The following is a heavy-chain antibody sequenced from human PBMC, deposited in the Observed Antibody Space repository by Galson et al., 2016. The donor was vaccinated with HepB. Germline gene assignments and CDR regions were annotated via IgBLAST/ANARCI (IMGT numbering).Heavy chain of an antibody. Sequence: SLRLSCAGSGFTFSSHPMNWVRQAPGKGLEWASSIGSRGDDTYYADSVKGRFTVSRDKLKNTLYLQMNSLRADDTAVYYCAKRVSSSKYFDYWGQGTLVTVSS. V-gene: IGHV3-23*01. CDR1: GFTFSSHP. CDR3: AKRVSSSKYFDY. J-gene: IGHJ4*02. D-gene: IGHD2-2*01. CDR2: IGSRGDDT.